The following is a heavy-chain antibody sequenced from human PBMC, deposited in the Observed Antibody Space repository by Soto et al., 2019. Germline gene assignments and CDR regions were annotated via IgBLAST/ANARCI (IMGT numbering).Heavy chain of an antibody. CDR3: AKLYCSGGSCYSFYFDY. V-gene: IGHV3-23*01. J-gene: IGHJ4*02. D-gene: IGHD2-15*01. Sequence: PGGSLRLSCAASGFTFSSYAMSWVRQAPGKGLEWVSAISGSGGSTYYADSVKGRFTISRDNSKNTLYLQMNSLRAEDTAVYYCAKLYCSGGSCYSFYFDYWGQGTLVTVSS. CDR2: ISGSGGST. CDR1: GFTFSSYA.